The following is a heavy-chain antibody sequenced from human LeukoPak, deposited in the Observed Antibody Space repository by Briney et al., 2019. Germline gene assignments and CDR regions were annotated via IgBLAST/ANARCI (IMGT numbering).Heavy chain of an antibody. Sequence: GASVRVSCKASGYTFTGYYMHWVRQAPGQGLEWMGWINLNSGGTNYAQKFQGRVTMTRDTSISTAYMELSRLRSDDTAVYYCARSSIFGVVIIRTVYWGQGTLVTVSS. CDR1: GYTFTGYY. CDR3: ARSSIFGVVIIRTVY. CDR2: INLNSGGT. D-gene: IGHD3-3*01. V-gene: IGHV1-2*02. J-gene: IGHJ4*02.